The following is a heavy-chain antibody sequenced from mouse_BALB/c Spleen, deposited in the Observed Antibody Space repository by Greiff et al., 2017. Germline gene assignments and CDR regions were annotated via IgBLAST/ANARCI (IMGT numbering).Heavy chain of an antibody. J-gene: IGHJ2*01. Sequence: VQLQQSGPELVKPGASLKISCKASGYSFTGYTMNWVKQSHGKNLEWIGLINPYNGGTSYNQKFKGKATLTVDKSSSTAYMELLSLTSEDSAVYYCAREESYYGRCPCYFDYWGEGTTLTVSS. D-gene: IGHD1-1*01. CDR1: GYSFTGYT. CDR3: AREESYYGRCPCYFDY. V-gene: IGHV1-18*01. CDR2: INPYNGGT.